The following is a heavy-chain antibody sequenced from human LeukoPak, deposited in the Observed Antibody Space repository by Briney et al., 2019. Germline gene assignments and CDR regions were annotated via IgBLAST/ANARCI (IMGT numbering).Heavy chain of an antibody. V-gene: IGHV1-2*02. D-gene: IGHD3-10*01. Sequence: ASVKVSCKASGYTFTGYYMHWVRQAPGQGLEWMGWINPNSGGTNYAQKFQGRVTMTRDTSISTAYMELTRLRSDDTAVYYCTRAGQWTYGFQDYWGQGTLVTVSS. CDR1: GYTFTGYY. J-gene: IGHJ4*02. CDR3: TRAGQWTYGFQDY. CDR2: INPNSGGT.